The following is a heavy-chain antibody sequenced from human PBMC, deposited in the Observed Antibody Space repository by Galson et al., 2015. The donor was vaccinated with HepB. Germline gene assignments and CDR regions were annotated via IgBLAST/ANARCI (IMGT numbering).Heavy chain of an antibody. Sequence: SLRLSCAASGLTFSSYGMHWVRQAPGKGLEWVAVIWYDGSNKYYADSVKGRFTISRDNSKNTLYLQMNSLRAEDTAVYYCARDPGISGSYFTGAFDIWGQGTMVTVSS. CDR1: GLTFSSYG. CDR2: IWYDGSNK. J-gene: IGHJ3*02. D-gene: IGHD1-26*01. V-gene: IGHV3-33*01. CDR3: ARDPGISGSYFTGAFDI.